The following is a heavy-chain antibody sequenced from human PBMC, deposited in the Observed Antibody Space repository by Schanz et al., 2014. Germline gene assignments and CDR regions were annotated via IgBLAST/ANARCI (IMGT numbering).Heavy chain of an antibody. V-gene: IGHV1-2*02. Sequence: QVQLVQSGAEVKKPGASVKVSCKASGYTFAVYYIHWVRQAPGQGLEWMGRINPNSGGTNYAQKFQGRVTMTRDTSISTAYMELSSLRSDDTAVYYCARELRLEYYFDYWGQGTQVTVSS. CDR2: INPNSGGT. CDR3: ARELRLEYYFDY. CDR1: GYTFAVYY. D-gene: IGHD4-17*01. J-gene: IGHJ4*02.